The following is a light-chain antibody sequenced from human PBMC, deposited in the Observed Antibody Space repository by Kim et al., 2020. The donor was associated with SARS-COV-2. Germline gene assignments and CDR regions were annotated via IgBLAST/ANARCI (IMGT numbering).Light chain of an antibody. J-gene: IGKJ1*01. V-gene: IGKV6-21*01. Sequence: QSFSVVPSRFSGSGSGTDFTLTINSLEAEDAATYYCHQSSSLPWTFCQGTKVDIK. CDR3: HQSSSLPWT.